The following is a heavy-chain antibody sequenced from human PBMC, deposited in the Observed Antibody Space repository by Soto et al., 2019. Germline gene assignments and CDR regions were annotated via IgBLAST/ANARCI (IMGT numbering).Heavy chain of an antibody. D-gene: IGHD5-18*01. Sequence: SVKVSCKASGGTFSSYTISWVRQAPGQGLEWMGGIIPILGIANYAQKFHGRVTITADKSTSTAYMELSSLRSEGTAVYYCARGLRQLWLREDYYFDYWGQGTLVTVSS. CDR3: ARGLRQLWLREDYYFDY. CDR1: GGTFSSYT. J-gene: IGHJ4*02. V-gene: IGHV1-69*10. CDR2: IIPILGIA.